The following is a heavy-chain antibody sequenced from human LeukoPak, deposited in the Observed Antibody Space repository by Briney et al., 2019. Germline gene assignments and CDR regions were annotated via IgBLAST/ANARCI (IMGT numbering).Heavy chain of an antibody. CDR3: AATVGYCSSTSCYGGRYFDY. Sequence: GASVKVSCKASGYTFTNYYIQWVRQAPGQGLEWMGIINPSGGTTSYAQKFQDRITMTRDTSTSTVYMELSSLRSEDTAVYYCAATVGYCSSTSCYGGRYFDYWGQGTLVTVSS. CDR1: GYTFTNYY. V-gene: IGHV1-46*01. D-gene: IGHD2-2*01. CDR2: INPSGGTT. J-gene: IGHJ4*02.